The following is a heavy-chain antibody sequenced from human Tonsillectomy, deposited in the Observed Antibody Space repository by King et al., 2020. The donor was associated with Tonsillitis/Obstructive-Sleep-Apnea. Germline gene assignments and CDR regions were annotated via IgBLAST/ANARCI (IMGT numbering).Heavy chain of an antibody. CDR1: GGSISSYY. D-gene: IGHD1-26*01. Sequence: QLQESGPGLVKPSETLSLTCTVSGGSISSYYWSWIRQPPGKGLEWIGFIYYSGSTNYNPSLKHRVTISLDTSKNQVSLKLSSVTAADTAVYYCARDASGGYYERHFGYWGQGTLVTVSS. CDR3: ARDASGGYYERHFGY. J-gene: IGHJ4*02. CDR2: IYYSGST. V-gene: IGHV4-59*01.